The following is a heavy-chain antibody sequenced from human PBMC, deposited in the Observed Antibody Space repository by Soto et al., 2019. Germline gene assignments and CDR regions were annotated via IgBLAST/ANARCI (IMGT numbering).Heavy chain of an antibody. J-gene: IGHJ4*02. CDR2: ISSSSSYI. CDR1: GFPFSSYS. D-gene: IGHD5-12*01. Sequence: PGVSLRLSCAASGFPFSSYSMDWVRPAPGKGLEWVSSISSSSSYIYYADSVKGRFTISRDNAKNSLYLQMNSLRAEDTAVYYCARDRGGYEIGGGVFDYWGQGTLVTVSS. V-gene: IGHV3-21*01. CDR3: ARDRGGYEIGGGVFDY.